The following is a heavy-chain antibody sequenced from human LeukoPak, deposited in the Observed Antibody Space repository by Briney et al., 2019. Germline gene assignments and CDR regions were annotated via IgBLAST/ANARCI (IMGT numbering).Heavy chain of an antibody. Sequence: GESLKISCKGSGYSFTSYWIAWVRQMSGKGLEWMGIIYLGDSDTRYSPSFQGQVTISADKSISTAYLQWSSLKASDTAMYYCARRRGTRYCTGGSCYLPDAFDIWGQGTMVTVSS. CDR2: IYLGDSDT. D-gene: IGHD2-15*01. J-gene: IGHJ3*02. CDR3: ARRRGTRYCTGGSCYLPDAFDI. V-gene: IGHV5-51*01. CDR1: GYSFTSYW.